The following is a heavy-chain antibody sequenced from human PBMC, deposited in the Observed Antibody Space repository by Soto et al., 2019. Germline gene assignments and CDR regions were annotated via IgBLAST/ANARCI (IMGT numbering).Heavy chain of an antibody. D-gene: IGHD3-10*01. CDR1: GYTFTSYD. V-gene: IGHV1-8*01. CDR2: MNPNSGNT. CDR3: ARCPLNYGARSYFYYGMDV. J-gene: IGHJ6*02. Sequence: ASVKVSCKASGYTFTSYDINWVRQATGQGLEWMGWMNPNSGNTGYAQKFQGRVTMTRNPSISTAYMELSSLRSEDTAVYYCARCPLNYGARSYFYYGMDVWGQGTTVTVSS.